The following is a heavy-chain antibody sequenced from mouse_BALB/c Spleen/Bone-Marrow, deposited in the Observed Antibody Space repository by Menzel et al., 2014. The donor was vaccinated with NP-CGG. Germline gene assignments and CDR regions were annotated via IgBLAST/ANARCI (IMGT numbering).Heavy chain of an antibody. D-gene: IGHD2-3*01. CDR1: GYTFTSYY. V-gene: IGHV1S81*02. CDR3: TRGGWLAMDY. Sequence: QVQLQQPGAELVKPGASVKLSCKASGYTFTSYYMYWVKQRPGQGLEWIGEINPSNGGTSFNEKFKSKATLTVDKSSSTAYMQLSSLTSEDSAVYYCTRGGWLAMDYWGQGTSVTVSS. J-gene: IGHJ4*01. CDR2: INPSNGGT.